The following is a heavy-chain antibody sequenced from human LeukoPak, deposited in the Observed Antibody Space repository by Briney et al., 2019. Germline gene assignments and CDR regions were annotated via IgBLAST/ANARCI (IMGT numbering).Heavy chain of an antibody. D-gene: IGHD3-10*01. CDR3: MGGAGSDGRDWFDP. V-gene: IGHV1-8*01. J-gene: IGHJ5*02. CDR2: LNSNTGNT. Sequence: ASVKVSCKASGYTFINHDINWVRQATGQGLEWMGWLNSNTGNTGYAQKFQGRVTMTRDTSISTAYMELFSLRSDDTAVYYCMGGAGSDGRDWFDPWGQGTLVTVSS. CDR1: GYTFINHD.